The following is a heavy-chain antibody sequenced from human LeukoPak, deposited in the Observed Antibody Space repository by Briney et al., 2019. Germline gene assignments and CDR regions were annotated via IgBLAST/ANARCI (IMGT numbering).Heavy chain of an antibody. Sequence: GGSLRLSCVASAFTFTNYAMMLLRQAPGKGLEWVSAIGGSGGSTYYADSVKGRFTISRDNSKNTLYLQMNSLKAEDTAVYYCAKAPMIVVFYFDYWGQGTLVTVSS. V-gene: IGHV3-23*01. J-gene: IGHJ4*02. CDR3: AKAPMIVVFYFDY. D-gene: IGHD3-22*01. CDR2: IGGSGGST. CDR1: AFTFTNYA.